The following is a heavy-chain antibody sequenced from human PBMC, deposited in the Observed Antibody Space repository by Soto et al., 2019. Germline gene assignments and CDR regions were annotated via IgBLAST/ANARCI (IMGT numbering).Heavy chain of an antibody. V-gene: IGHV3-30-3*01. Sequence: PGGSLRLSCAASGFTFSSYAMHWVRQAPGKGLEWVAVISYDGSNKYCADSVKGRFTISRDNSKNTLYLQMNSLRAEDTAVYYCAREGCSSTSCYNDAFDIWGQGTMVTVSS. J-gene: IGHJ3*02. CDR3: AREGCSSTSCYNDAFDI. CDR2: ISYDGSNK. CDR1: GFTFSSYA. D-gene: IGHD2-2*02.